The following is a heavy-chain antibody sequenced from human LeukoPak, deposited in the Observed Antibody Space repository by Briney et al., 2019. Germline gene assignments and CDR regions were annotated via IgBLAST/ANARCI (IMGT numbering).Heavy chain of an antibody. CDR2: IIPILGIA. J-gene: IGHJ4*02. Sequence: ASVKVSCKASGGTFSSYAISWVRQAPGQGLEWMGRIIPILGIANYAQKFQGRVTITADKSTSTAYMELSSLRSEDTAVYYCASFSAPTYYYDSSGYSFDYWGQGTLVTVSS. D-gene: IGHD3-22*01. CDR3: ASFSAPTYYYDSSGYSFDY. CDR1: GGTFSSYA. V-gene: IGHV1-69*04.